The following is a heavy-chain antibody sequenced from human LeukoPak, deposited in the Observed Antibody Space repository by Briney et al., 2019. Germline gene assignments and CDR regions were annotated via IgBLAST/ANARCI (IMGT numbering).Heavy chain of an antibody. D-gene: IGHD1-14*01. CDR3: ALNHVRPNQYYFDY. Sequence: ASVKVSCRASGFTFTSYGITWVRQAPGQGLEWMGWISAYNGNTQYAQNLQGRVTMTTDTSTNTAYMELRSLRSDDTAVYYCALNHVRPNQYYFDYWGQGTLVTVSS. J-gene: IGHJ4*02. V-gene: IGHV1-18*01. CDR1: GFTFTSYG. CDR2: ISAYNGNT.